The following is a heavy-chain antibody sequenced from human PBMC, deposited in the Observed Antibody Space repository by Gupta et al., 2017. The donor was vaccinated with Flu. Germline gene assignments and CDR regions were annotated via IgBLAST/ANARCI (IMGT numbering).Heavy chain of an antibody. D-gene: IGHD5-12*01. Sequence: ISWVRQAPGQGLEWMGGIIPIFGTANYAQKFQGRVTITADKSTSTAYMELSSLRSEDTAVYYCARGSRDGYNFHYYYMDVWGKGTTVTVSS. CDR3: ARGSRDGYNFHYYYMDV. J-gene: IGHJ6*03. CDR2: IIPIFGTA. V-gene: IGHV1-69*06.